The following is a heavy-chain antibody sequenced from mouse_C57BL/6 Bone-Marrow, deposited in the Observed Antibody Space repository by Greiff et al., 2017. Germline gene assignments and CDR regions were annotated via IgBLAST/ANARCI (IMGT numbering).Heavy chain of an antibody. V-gene: IGHV14-4*01. CDR2: IDPENGDT. CDR1: GFNIKDDY. D-gene: IGHD1-1*01. J-gene: IGHJ2*01. CDR3: TPFYYYGSSLYYVDY. Sequence: EVQLQQSGAELVRPGASVKLSCTASGFNIKDDYMHWVKQRPEQGLEWIGWIDPENGDTEYASKFQGKATITADTSSNTAYLQLSSLTSEDTAVYYCTPFYYYGSSLYYVDYWGQGTTLTVSS.